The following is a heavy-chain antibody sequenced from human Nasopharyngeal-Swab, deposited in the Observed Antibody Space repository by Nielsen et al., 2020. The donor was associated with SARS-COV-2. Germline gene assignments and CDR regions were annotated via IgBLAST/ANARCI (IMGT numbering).Heavy chain of an antibody. J-gene: IGHJ4*02. CDR2: INPNSGGT. CDR3: AREGCSGGSCYSPYFDY. CDR1: GYTFTGYY. Sequence: ASVTVSCKASGYTFTGYYMHWVRQAPGQGLEWMGWINPNSGGTNYAQKFQGWVTMTRDTSISTAYMELSRLRSDDTAVYYCAREGCSGGSCYSPYFDYWGQGTLVTVSS. D-gene: IGHD2-15*01. V-gene: IGHV1-2*04.